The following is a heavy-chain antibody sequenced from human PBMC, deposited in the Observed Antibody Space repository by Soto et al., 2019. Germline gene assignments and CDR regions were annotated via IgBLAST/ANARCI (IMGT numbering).Heavy chain of an antibody. Sequence: GGSLRLSCAASGFTFDDYTMHWVRQAPGKGLEWVSLISWDGGSTYYADSVKGRFTISRDNSKNSLYLQMNSLRTEDTALYYCAKERAAAGTSRPNFDYWGQGTLVTVSS. CDR1: GFTFDDYT. CDR2: ISWDGGST. CDR3: AKERAAAGTSRPNFDY. D-gene: IGHD6-13*01. V-gene: IGHV3-43*01. J-gene: IGHJ4*02.